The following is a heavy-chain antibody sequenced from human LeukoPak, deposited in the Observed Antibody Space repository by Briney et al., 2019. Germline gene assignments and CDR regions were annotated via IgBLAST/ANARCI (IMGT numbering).Heavy chain of an antibody. CDR3: ARIYCSADSCYLTG. J-gene: IGHJ4*02. Sequence: SETLSLTCTVSGGSVSSGSYYWSWIRQPPGKRLEWIGYIYYSGSTNYNPSLKSRVAISVDTSNNQFSLKLSSVTAADTAVYYCARIYCSADSCYLTGWGQGTLVTVSS. CDR2: IYYSGST. V-gene: IGHV4-61*01. D-gene: IGHD2-15*01. CDR1: GGSVSSGSYY.